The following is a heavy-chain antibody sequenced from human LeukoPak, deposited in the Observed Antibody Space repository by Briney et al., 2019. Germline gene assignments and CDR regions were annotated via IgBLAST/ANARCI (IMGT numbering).Heavy chain of an antibody. CDR2: ISGSGGST. Sequence: AGGSLRLSCAASGFSFSNYPMSWVRQAPGKGLEWVSAISGSGGSTYYADSVKGRFTISRDNSKTTLYLQMNSLRAEDTAVYYCARPRLPNFPSPXDYXGQGXLVTVX. J-gene: IGHJ4*02. V-gene: IGHV3-23*01. CDR3: ARPRLPNFPSPXDY. D-gene: IGHD2-21*01. CDR1: GFSFSNYP.